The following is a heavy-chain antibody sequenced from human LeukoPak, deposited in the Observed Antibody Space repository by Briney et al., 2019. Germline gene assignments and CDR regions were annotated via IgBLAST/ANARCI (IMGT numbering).Heavy chain of an antibody. D-gene: IGHD1-14*01. V-gene: IGHV4-30-4*01. CDR3: ARGEPAEDYFDY. Sequence: SETLSVTCTVSGGSISSGDYYWSWIRQPPGKGLEWIGYIYYSGSTYYNPSLKSRVTISVDTSKNQFSLKLSSVTAADTAVYYCARGEPAEDYFDYWGQGTLVTVSS. J-gene: IGHJ4*02. CDR1: GGSISSGDYY. CDR2: IYYSGST.